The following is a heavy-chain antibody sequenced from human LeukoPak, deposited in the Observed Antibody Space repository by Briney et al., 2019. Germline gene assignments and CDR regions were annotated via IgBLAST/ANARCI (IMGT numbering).Heavy chain of an antibody. V-gene: IGHV3-23*01. D-gene: IGHD3-10*01. J-gene: IGHJ4*02. CDR3: AKVVWFYYHFDY. Sequence: GGTLRLSCAASGFTFSSYGMSWVRQAPGKGLEWVTAISGSGGSTYYADSVKGRFTISRDNSKNTLYLQMNSLRAEDTAVYYCAKVVWFYYHFDYWGQGTLVTVSS. CDR2: ISGSGGST. CDR1: GFTFSSYG.